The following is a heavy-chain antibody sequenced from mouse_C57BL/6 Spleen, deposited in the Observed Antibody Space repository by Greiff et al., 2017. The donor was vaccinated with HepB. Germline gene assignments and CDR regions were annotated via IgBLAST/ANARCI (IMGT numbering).Heavy chain of an antibody. J-gene: IGHJ2*01. D-gene: IGHD5-1*01. V-gene: IGHV7-1*01. Sequence: EVKLMESGGGLVQSGRSLRLSCATSGFTFSDFYMEWVRQAPGKGLEWIAASRNKANDYTTEYSASVKGRFIVSRDTSQSILYLQMNALRAEDTAIYYCARDAEYGYIDSWGQGTTLTVSS. CDR2: SRNKANDYTT. CDR1: GFTFSDFY. CDR3: ARDAEYGYIDS.